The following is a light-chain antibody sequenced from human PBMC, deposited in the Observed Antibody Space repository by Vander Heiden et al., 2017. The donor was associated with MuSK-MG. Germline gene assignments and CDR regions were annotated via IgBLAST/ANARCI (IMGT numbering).Light chain of an antibody. J-gene: IGKJ2*01. Sequence: EIVLTQSPATLSLSPGERATLSCSASQSVSSYLAWYQQKPGQAPRLLIYDASNRATGIPARFSGSGSGTDFTLTISSLEPEDFAGYYCQRPATFGQGTKLEIK. CDR2: DAS. V-gene: IGKV3-11*01. CDR1: QSVSSY. CDR3: QRPAT.